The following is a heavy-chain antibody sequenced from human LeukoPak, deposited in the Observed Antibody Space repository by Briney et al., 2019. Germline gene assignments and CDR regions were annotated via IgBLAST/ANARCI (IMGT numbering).Heavy chain of an antibody. V-gene: IGHV3-30*04. CDR3: ARVFGVTGTYCGGDCYSGYYYYYGMDV. CDR2: ISYDGSNK. CDR1: GFTFSSYA. D-gene: IGHD2-21*02. J-gene: IGHJ6*02. Sequence: GGSLRLSCAASGFTFSSYAMHWVRQAPGKGLEWVAVISYDGSNKYYADSVKGRFTISRDNSKNTLYLQMNSLRAEDTAVYYCARVFGVTGTYCGGDCYSGYYYYYGMDVWGQGTTVTVSS.